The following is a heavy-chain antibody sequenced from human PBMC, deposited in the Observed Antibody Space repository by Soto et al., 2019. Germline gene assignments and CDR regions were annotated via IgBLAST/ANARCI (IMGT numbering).Heavy chain of an antibody. J-gene: IGHJ4*02. Sequence: QVQLQESGPGLVKPSQTLSLTCTVSGGSISSGDYYWSWIRQPPGKGLEWIGYIYYSGVTYYGPALKSRLPISLDTSRTQFSLNLASVTAADTAVYYCARQDADFVSGQYSFDSWSQGTLVTVSS. CDR1: GGSISSGDYY. D-gene: IGHD3-3*01. V-gene: IGHV4-30-4*08. CDR2: IYYSGVT. CDR3: ARQDADFVSGQYSFDS.